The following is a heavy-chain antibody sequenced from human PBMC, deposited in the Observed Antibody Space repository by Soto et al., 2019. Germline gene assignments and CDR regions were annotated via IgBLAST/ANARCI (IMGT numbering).Heavy chain of an antibody. Sequence: SVKVSCKASGGTFSSYAISWVRQAPGQGLEWMGGIIPIFGTANYAQKFQGRVTITADESTSTAYMELSSLRSEDTAVYYCANRAVALRSYYFDYWGQGTLVTVSS. CDR3: ANRAVALRSYYFDY. J-gene: IGHJ4*02. CDR2: IIPIFGTA. CDR1: GGTFSSYA. D-gene: IGHD2-15*01. V-gene: IGHV1-69*13.